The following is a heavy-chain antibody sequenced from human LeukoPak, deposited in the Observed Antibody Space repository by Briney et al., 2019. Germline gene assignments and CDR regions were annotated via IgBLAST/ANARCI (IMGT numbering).Heavy chain of an antibody. CDR1: GYTFTSYY. CDR2: INPSGGST. V-gene: IGHV1-46*01. J-gene: IGHJ4*02. D-gene: IGHD4-17*01. Sequence: ASVKVSRKASGYTFTSYYMHWVRQAPGQGLEWMGIINPSGGSTSYAQKFQGRVTMTRDTSTSTVYMELSSLRSEDTAVYYCARTYGDPYYFDYWGQGTLVTVSS. CDR3: ARTYGDPYYFDY.